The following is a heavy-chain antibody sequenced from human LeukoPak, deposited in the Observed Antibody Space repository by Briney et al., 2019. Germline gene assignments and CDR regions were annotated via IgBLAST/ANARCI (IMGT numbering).Heavy chain of an antibody. J-gene: IGHJ5*02. CDR1: GGSISSSSYY. D-gene: IGHD3-10*01. CDR2: IYYSGST. CDR3: ASYVLLWFGELKGFDP. V-gene: IGHV4-39*01. Sequence: PSETLSLTCTVSGGSISSSSYYWGWIRQPPGKGLEWTGSIYYSGSTYYNPSLKSRVTISVDTSKNQFSLKLSSVTAADTAVYYCASYVLLWFGELKGFDPWGQGTLVTVSS.